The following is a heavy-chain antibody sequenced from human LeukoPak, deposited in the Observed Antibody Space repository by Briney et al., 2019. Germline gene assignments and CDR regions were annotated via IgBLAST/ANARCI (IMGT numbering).Heavy chain of an antibody. D-gene: IGHD3-9*01. CDR2: IRTTAEGAKYA. V-gene: IGHV3-48*02. J-gene: IGHJ4*02. CDR1: GFSFTDYP. Sequence: GGSLRLSCATSGFSFTDYPMNWVCQAPGKGLEWISNIRTTAEGAKYAYYADSVKGRVTISRDDGKNTLYLHMNSLRDDDTAVYYGAAGLRYAFDYWGQGILVTVSS. CDR3: AAGLRYAFDY.